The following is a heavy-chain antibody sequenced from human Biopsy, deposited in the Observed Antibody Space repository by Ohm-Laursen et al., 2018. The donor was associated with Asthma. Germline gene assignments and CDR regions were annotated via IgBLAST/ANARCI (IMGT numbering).Heavy chain of an antibody. Sequence: ASVKVSCKASGFSFDNYFMQWVRQAPGQGLEWMGIINPSGAGTRYAEKFRGRLIVTRDASTRTAFMDLRSLRSDDTAIYFCARARETTNYGDSDFDIWGQGTLITVSS. CDR3: ARARETTNYGDSDFDI. J-gene: IGHJ4*02. CDR1: GFSFDNYF. D-gene: IGHD2-8*01. V-gene: IGHV1-46*02. CDR2: INPSGAGT.